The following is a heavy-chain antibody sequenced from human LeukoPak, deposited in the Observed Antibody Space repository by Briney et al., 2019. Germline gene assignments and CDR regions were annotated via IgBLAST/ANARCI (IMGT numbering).Heavy chain of an antibody. D-gene: IGHD3-22*01. Sequence: GGSLRLSCAASGFTFSSYAMHWVRQAPGKGLEWVAVISYDGSNKYYADSVKGRFTISRDNSKNTLYLQMNSLRAEDTAVYYCAREFSGYYYDSSGYFYDAFDIWGQGTMVTVSS. J-gene: IGHJ3*02. CDR2: ISYDGSNK. CDR1: GFTFSSYA. CDR3: AREFSGYYYDSSGYFYDAFDI. V-gene: IGHV3-30*04.